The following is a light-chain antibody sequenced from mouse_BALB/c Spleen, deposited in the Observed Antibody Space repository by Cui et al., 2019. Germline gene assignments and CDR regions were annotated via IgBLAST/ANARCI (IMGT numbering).Light chain of an antibody. CDR2: WAS. Sequence: DIVMTQSHKFISTSVGDRVSITCKASQDVGTAVAWYQQKPGQSPKLLIYWASTRHTGVPDRFTGSGSGTDFTLTISNVQSEDLADYFCQQYSSYPLTFGGGTKLEIK. CDR1: QDVGTA. J-gene: IGKJ2*01. V-gene: IGKV6-23*01. CDR3: QQYSSYPLT.